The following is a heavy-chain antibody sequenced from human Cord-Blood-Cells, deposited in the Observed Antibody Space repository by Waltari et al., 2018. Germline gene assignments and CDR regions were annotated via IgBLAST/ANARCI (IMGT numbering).Heavy chain of an antibody. Sequence: QVQLVQSGAEVKTPGSSVKVACKAYGATFSSYALSWARKAPGQGIEWMGGIIPIFGTANYAQKFQGRVTITADESTSTAYMELSSLRSEDTAVYYCVVLELGPDAFDIWGQGTMVTVSS. CDR3: VVLELGPDAFDI. D-gene: IGHD7-27*01. CDR2: IIPIFGTA. J-gene: IGHJ3*02. V-gene: IGHV1-69*01. CDR1: GATFSSYA.